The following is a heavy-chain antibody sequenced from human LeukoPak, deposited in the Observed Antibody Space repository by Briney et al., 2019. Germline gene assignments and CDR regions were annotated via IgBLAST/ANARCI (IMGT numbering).Heavy chain of an antibody. J-gene: IGHJ6*02. Sequence: ASVKVSCKASGYTFTSYGISWVRQAPGQGLEWMGLISAYNGNTNYAQKLQGRVTMTTDTSTSTAYMELRSLRSDDTAVYYCGTISIAAAGTGDYYYGMDVWGQGTTVTVSS. CDR2: ISAYNGNT. CDR1: GYTFTSYG. V-gene: IGHV1-18*01. CDR3: GTISIAAAGTGDYYYGMDV. D-gene: IGHD6-13*01.